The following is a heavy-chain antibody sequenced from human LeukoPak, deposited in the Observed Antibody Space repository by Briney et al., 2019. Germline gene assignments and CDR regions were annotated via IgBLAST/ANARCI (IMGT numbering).Heavy chain of an antibody. D-gene: IGHD1-1*01. CDR2: INPSGGST. CDR1: GYTLTSYY. Sequence: GASVKVSCKASGYTLTSYYMHWVRQAPGQGLEWMGIINPSGGSTSYAQKFQGRVTMTRDTSTSTVYMELSSLRSEDTAVYYCARNGQDGTLGNWGQGTLVTVSS. V-gene: IGHV1-46*01. J-gene: IGHJ4*02. CDR3: ARNGQDGTLGN.